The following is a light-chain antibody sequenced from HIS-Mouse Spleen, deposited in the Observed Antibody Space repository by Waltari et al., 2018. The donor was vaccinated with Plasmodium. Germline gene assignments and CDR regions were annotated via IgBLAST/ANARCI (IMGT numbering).Light chain of an antibody. Sequence: EIVLTQSPATLSLSPGERATPPCRASQSVSSSYLSWYQQKPGQAPRLLIYGASTRATGIPARFSGSGSGTDFTLTISSLQPEDFAVYYCQQDYNLPFTFGPGTKVDIK. CDR3: QQDYNLPFT. CDR2: GAS. J-gene: IGKJ3*01. V-gene: IGKV3D-7*01. CDR1: QSVSSSY.